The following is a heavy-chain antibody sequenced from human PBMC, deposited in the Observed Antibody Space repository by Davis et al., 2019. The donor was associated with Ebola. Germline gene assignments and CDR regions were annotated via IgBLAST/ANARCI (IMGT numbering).Heavy chain of an antibody. Sequence: GSLRLSCAVYGGSFSGYYWSWIRQPPGKGLEWIGEINHSGSTNYNPSLKSRVTISVDTSKNQFSLKLSSVTAADTAVYYCARGNYMVYALYYYYGMDVWGKGTTVTVSS. D-gene: IGHD2-8*01. CDR1: GGSFSGYY. J-gene: IGHJ6*04. CDR2: INHSGST. CDR3: ARGNYMVYALYYYYGMDV. V-gene: IGHV4-34*01.